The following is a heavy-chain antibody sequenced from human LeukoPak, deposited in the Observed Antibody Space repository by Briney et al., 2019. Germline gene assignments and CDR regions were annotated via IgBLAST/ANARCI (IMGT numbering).Heavy chain of an antibody. D-gene: IGHD4-17*01. CDR1: GFTFSKYG. Sequence: GGSLRLSCAASGFTFSKYGMTWVRQAPGQGLEWVSVISGSGGSTYYANSVKGRFTISRDNSKNTLYLQMNSLRAEDTAVYYCARSAPSLTTSFIFDQWGQGTLVTVSS. CDR3: ARSAPSLTTSFIFDQ. V-gene: IGHV3-23*01. J-gene: IGHJ4*02. CDR2: ISGSGGST.